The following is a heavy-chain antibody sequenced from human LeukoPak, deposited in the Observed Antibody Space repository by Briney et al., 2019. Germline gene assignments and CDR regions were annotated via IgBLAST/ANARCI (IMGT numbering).Heavy chain of an antibody. CDR3: ARDNYPIGGVVITLSY. D-gene: IGHD3-3*01. J-gene: IGHJ4*02. CDR1: GGTFSSYA. CDR2: IIPIFGTA. Sequence: SVKVSCKASGGTFSSYAISWVRQAPGQGLEWMGRIIPIFGTANYAQKFQGRVTITTDESTSTAYMELSSLRSEDTAVYYCARDNYPIGGVVITLSYWGQGTLGTVSS. V-gene: IGHV1-69*05.